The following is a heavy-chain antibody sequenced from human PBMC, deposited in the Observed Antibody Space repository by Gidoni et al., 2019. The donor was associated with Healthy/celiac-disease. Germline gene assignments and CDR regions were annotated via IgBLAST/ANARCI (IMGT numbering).Heavy chain of an antibody. CDR2: ISSSGSTI. D-gene: IGHD3-22*01. Sequence: QVQLVESGGGLVNPGGSLSLSCPPSGFPLRDYYMSWIRQAPGKGLEWVSYISSSGSTIYYADSVKGRFTISRDNAKNALYLQMNSLRAEDTAVYYCARDHPIYDSSAIDYWGQGTLVTVSS. CDR3: ARDHPIYDSSAIDY. J-gene: IGHJ4*02. V-gene: IGHV3-11*01. CDR1: GFPLRDYY.